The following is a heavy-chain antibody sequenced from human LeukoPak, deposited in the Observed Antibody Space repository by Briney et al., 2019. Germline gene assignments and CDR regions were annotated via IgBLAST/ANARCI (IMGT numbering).Heavy chain of an antibody. CDR2: ISSSSSYI. CDR3: AIGRGHYKYYFDC. V-gene: IGHV3-21*01. D-gene: IGHD3-10*01. Sequence: GGSLRLSCAASGFTFSSYSMNWVRQAPGKGLEWVSSISSSSSYIYYADSVKGRFTISRDNAKNSLYLQMNSLRAEDTAVYYCAIGRGHYKYYFDCWGQGTLVTVSS. CDR1: GFTFSSYS. J-gene: IGHJ4*02.